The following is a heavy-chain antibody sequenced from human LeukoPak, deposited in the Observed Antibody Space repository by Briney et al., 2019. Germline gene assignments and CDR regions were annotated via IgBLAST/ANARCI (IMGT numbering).Heavy chain of an antibody. CDR3: ARRPISKYYYGMDV. V-gene: IGHV1-18*01. CDR2: ISAYNGNT. Sequence: ASVKVSCKASGYTFTSYGISWVRQAPGQGLEWMGWISAYNGNTNYAQKLQGRVTMTTDTSTSTAYMELRSLRSDDTAVYYCARRPISKYYYGMDVWAKGPRSPSP. CDR1: GYTFTSYG. J-gene: IGHJ6*02.